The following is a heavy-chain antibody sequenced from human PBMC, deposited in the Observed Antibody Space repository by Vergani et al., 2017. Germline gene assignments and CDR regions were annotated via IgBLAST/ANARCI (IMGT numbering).Heavy chain of an antibody. CDR1: GGSISSGSYY. CDR3: ASFRSEYYYYYIDV. Sequence: QVQLQESGPGLVKPSQTLSLTCTVSGGSISSGSYYWSWIRQPAGKGLEWIGRIYTSGSTNYNPSLKSRVTMSVDTSKNQFSLKLSSVTAADTAVYYCASFRSEYYYYYIDVWGKGTTVTVSS. CDR2: IYTSGST. V-gene: IGHV4-61*02. D-gene: IGHD6-25*01. J-gene: IGHJ6*03.